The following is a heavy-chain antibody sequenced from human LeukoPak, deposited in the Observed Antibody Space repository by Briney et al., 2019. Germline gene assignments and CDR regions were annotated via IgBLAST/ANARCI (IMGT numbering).Heavy chain of an antibody. CDR3: ARDPRYCSSTSCHFDY. J-gene: IGHJ4*02. D-gene: IGHD2-2*01. CDR1: GGSFSGYY. Sequence: SETLSLTCTVYGGSFSGYYWGWIRQPPGKGLEWIGSIYYSGSTYYNPSLKSRVTISVDTSKNQFSLKLSSVTAADTAVYYCARDPRYCSSTSCHFDYWGQGTLVTVSS. CDR2: IYYSGST. V-gene: IGHV4-39*07.